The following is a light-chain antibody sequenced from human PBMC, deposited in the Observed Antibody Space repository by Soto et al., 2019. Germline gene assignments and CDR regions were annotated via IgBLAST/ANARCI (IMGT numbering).Light chain of an antibody. V-gene: IGKV1-39*01. J-gene: IGKJ1*01. CDR1: QSISSY. CDR2: AAS. CDR3: QQSYSTLWT. Sequence: DIQLTQSPSFLSASVGDRVTITCRASQSISSYLNWYQQKPGKAPKLLIYAASSLQSGVPPRFSGSGSGTDFTLTISSLQPEDFATYYCQQSYSTLWTFGQGTKVDIK.